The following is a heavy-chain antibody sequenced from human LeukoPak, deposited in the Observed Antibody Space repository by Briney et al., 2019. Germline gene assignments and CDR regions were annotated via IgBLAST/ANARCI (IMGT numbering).Heavy chain of an antibody. V-gene: IGHV5-51*01. CDR3: ARLLASYFDY. D-gene: IGHD3-3*02. J-gene: IGHJ4*02. CDR2: IYPGDSDT. Sequence: GGSLQISCQGSGYSFTSYWIGWVRRLPGKGLEGMGIIYPGDSDTRYSPSFQGQVTISADKSISTAYLQWSSLKASDTAMYYCARLLASYFDYWGQGTLVTVSS. CDR1: GYSFTSYW.